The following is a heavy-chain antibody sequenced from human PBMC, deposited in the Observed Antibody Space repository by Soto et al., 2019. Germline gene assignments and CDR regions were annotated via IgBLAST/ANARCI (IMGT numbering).Heavy chain of an antibody. J-gene: IGHJ4*02. CDR1: GGSISSYY. CDR3: ARAESGYCDY. Sequence: PETLSLTCTVSGGSISSYYWSWIRQPPGKGLEWIGYIYSSGSTNYNPSLKSRVTISVDTSKNQFSLKLSSVTAADTAVYYCARAESGYCDYWGQGTLVTVSS. V-gene: IGHV4-59*01. D-gene: IGHD3-3*01. CDR2: IYSSGST.